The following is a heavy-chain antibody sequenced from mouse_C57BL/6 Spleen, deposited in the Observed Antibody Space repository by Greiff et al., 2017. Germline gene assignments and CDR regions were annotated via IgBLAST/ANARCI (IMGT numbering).Heavy chain of an antibody. V-gene: IGHV14-4*01. D-gene: IGHD2-4*01. CDR2: IDPENGDT. CDR1: GFNIKDDY. J-gene: IGHJ3*01. CDR3: TSLEYDDTWFAY. Sequence: VHVKQSGAELVRPGASVKLSCTASGFNIKDDYMHWVKQRPEQGLEWIGWIDPENGDTEYASKFQGKATITADTSSNTAYLQLSSLTSEDTAVYYCTSLEYDDTWFAYWGQGTLVTVSA.